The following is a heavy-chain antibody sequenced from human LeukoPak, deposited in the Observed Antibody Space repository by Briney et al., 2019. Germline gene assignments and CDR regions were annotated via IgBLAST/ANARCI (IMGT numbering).Heavy chain of an antibody. D-gene: IGHD3-22*01. CDR3: AQTPGGGYYYGRDY. CDR1: GGSFSGYY. V-gene: IGHV4-34*01. J-gene: IGHJ4*02. CDR2: INHSRST. Sequence: SETLSLTCAVYGGSFSGYYWSWIRQPPGKGLEWIGEINHSRSTNYNPSLKSRVTISVDTSKNQFSLKLSSVTAADTAVYYCAQTPGGGYYYGRDYWGQGTLVTVSS.